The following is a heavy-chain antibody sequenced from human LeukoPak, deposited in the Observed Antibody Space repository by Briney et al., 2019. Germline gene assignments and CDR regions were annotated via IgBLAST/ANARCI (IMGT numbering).Heavy chain of an antibody. CDR2: VVPIFGTA. Sequence: SVKVSCKASGGIFSRYAISWVRQAPGQGLEWMGGVVPIFGTANYAQKFQGRVTITADESTSTAYMELSSLRSEDTAVYYCAKDTATYCTNGVCSSYYFDYWGQGTLVTVSS. D-gene: IGHD2-8*01. J-gene: IGHJ4*02. V-gene: IGHV1-69*13. CDR3: AKDTATYCTNGVCSSYYFDY. CDR1: GGIFSRYA.